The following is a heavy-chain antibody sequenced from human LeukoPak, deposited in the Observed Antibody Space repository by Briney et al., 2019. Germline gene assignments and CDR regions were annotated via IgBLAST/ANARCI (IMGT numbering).Heavy chain of an antibody. CDR1: GFTLSRHA. D-gene: IGHD3-22*01. J-gene: IGHJ4*02. Sequence: GGSLRLSCAASGFTLSRHAMNWVRQAPGKGLEWLSGISASGGSTYHADSVKGRFSISRDNSKNTLYLQMNSLRAEDTAVYYCANYYYDRSGYKNWGQGTLVTVSS. CDR2: ISASGGST. V-gene: IGHV3-23*01. CDR3: ANYYYDRSGYKN.